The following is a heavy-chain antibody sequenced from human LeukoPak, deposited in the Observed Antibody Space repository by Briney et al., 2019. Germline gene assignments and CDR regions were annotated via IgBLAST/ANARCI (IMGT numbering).Heavy chain of an antibody. D-gene: IGHD3-16*01. CDR2: INSDGSST. CDR3: ARAEWLRYAPDY. V-gene: IGHV3-74*01. Sequence: PGGSLRLSCAASGFTFSNYWMTWVRQTPGKGREWVSRINSDGSSTSYADSVKGRFTISRDNAKNTLYLQMNSLRAEDAAVYYCARAEWLRYAPDYWGQGTLVTVSS. CDR1: GFTFSNYW. J-gene: IGHJ4*02.